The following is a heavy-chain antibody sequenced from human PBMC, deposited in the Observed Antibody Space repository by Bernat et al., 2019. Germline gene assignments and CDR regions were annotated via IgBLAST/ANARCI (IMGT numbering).Heavy chain of an antibody. Sequence: QVQLVQSGAEVKKPGASVKVSCKASGYTFTNYAMNWVRQAPGQGLEWMGWINAGNGNTEYSQKFRGRITITRDTSASTAYMELSSLRSEDTAVYYCARGIRSSHGRGYYFDSWGQGTLVTVS. V-gene: IGHV1-3*01. D-gene: IGHD2-15*01. CDR3: ARGIRSSHGRGYYFDS. CDR1: GYTFTNYA. CDR2: INAGNGNT. J-gene: IGHJ4*02.